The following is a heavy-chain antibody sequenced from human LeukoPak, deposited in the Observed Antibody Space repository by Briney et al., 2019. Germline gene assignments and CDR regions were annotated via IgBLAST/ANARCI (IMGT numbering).Heavy chain of an antibody. V-gene: IGHV1-8*01. CDR1: GYTFTSYD. J-gene: IGHJ6*02. CDR3: ARDSLEPYYYDSSGPENYPSYYYYGMDV. D-gene: IGHD3-22*01. Sequence: GASVKVSCKASGYTFTSYDINWVRQATGQGLEWMGWMNPNSGNTGYAQKFQGRVTMTRNTSISTAYMELSSLRSEDTAVYYCARDSLEPYYYDSSGPENYPSYYYYGMDVWGQGTTVTVSS. CDR2: MNPNSGNT.